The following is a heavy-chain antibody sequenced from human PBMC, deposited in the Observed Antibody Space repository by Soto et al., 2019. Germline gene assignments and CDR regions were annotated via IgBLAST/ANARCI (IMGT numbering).Heavy chain of an antibody. D-gene: IGHD2-15*01. Sequence: ASETLSLTCAVSGGSISSGGSSWSWIRQPPGKGLEWIGYIYHSGSTYYNPSLKSRVTISVDRSKNQFSLKLSSVTAADTAVYYCARGQVVAAQHWGQGTLVTVS. V-gene: IGHV4-30-2*01. CDR2: IYHSGST. CDR3: ARGQVVAAQH. J-gene: IGHJ4*02. CDR1: GGSISSGGSS.